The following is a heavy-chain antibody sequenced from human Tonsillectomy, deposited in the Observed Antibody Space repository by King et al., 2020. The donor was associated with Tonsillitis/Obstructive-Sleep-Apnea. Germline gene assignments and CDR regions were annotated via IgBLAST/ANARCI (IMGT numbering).Heavy chain of an antibody. V-gene: IGHV4-34*01. Sequence: HVQLQQWGAGLLKPSETLSLTCAVYGGSFSGYYWSWIRQPPGKGLEWIGEINHSGSTNYNPSLKSRVTISADTSKNQFSLKLGSVTAADTAVYYCARGSGRRDGYNNDAFDIWGQGTMVTVSS. CDR2: INHSGST. CDR3: ARGSGRRDGYNNDAFDI. J-gene: IGHJ3*02. D-gene: IGHD5-24*01. CDR1: GGSFSGYY.